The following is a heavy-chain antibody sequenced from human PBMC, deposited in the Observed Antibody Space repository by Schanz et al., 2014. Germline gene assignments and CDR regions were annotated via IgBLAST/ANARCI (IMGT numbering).Heavy chain of an antibody. D-gene: IGHD3-10*01. Sequence: QVQLVESGGGVVQPGRSLRLSCAAYGFTLSSYAMHWVRQAPGKGLEWVAVIWSDGSTKYYADSVKGRFTISRDNSKNTLYLQMNSLRAEDTAVYYCARLPVGYGSGIWDVWGQGTSVTVSS. V-gene: IGHV3-33*08. CDR1: GFTLSSYA. CDR3: ARLPVGYGSGIWDV. J-gene: IGHJ6*02. CDR2: IWSDGSTK.